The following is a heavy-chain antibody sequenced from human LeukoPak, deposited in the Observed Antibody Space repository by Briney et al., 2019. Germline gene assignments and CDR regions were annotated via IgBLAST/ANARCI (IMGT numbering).Heavy chain of an antibody. D-gene: IGHD6-13*01. CDR1: GTSISTYY. CDR3: ARGRAAAGKAKNNWFDP. Sequence: PSETLSLTCTVSGTSISTYYWNWIRQPPGKGLEWIGYIYYSGSTNYNPSLKSRVTISVDTSKNQFSLKLSSVTAADTAVYYCARGRAAAGKAKNNWFDPWGQGTLVTVSS. J-gene: IGHJ5*02. V-gene: IGHV4-59*01. CDR2: IYYSGST.